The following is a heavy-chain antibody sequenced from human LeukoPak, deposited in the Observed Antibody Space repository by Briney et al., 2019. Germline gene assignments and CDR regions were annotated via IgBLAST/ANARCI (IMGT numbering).Heavy chain of an antibody. V-gene: IGHV3-74*03. J-gene: IGHJ4*02. D-gene: IGHD6-19*01. CDR1: GFTLSSYW. CDR3: TTGTSGWYVTPADY. CDR2: INSDGSST. Sequence: GGSQRLSCAAYGFTLSSYWMGWVRHAGGKGMGWVTHINSDGSSTTYADAVKGRFTISRDNAKNTLYLQMNSLKPEDTAVYYCTTGTSGWYVTPADYWGQGTLVTVSS.